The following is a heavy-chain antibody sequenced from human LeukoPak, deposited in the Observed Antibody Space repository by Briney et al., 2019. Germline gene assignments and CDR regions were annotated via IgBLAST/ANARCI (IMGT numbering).Heavy chain of an antibody. D-gene: IGHD2-15*01. J-gene: IGHJ4*02. CDR2: ISWNSGSI. V-gene: IGHV3-9*01. Sequence: QPGRSLRLSCAASGFTFDDYAMHWVRQAPGKGLEWVSGISWNSGSIGYADSVKGRFTISRDNAKNSLYLQMNSLRAEDTALYYCAKAMSADIALDYWGQGTLVTVSS. CDR1: GFTFDDYA. CDR3: AKAMSADIALDY.